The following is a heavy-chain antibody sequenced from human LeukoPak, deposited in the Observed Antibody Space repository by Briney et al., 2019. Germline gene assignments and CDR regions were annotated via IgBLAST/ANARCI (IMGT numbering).Heavy chain of an antibody. Sequence: SETLSLTCTVSGDSISSRSYYWGWIRQPPGKGLEWIGTIYYSGSTYYNPSLKSRVTISADTSKNQFSLKLSSVTAADTAVYYCARQVYDSSGYSTDFDYWGQGTLVTVSS. CDR1: GDSISSRSYY. J-gene: IGHJ4*02. V-gene: IGHV4-39*01. CDR2: IYYSGST. D-gene: IGHD3-22*01. CDR3: ARQVYDSSGYSTDFDY.